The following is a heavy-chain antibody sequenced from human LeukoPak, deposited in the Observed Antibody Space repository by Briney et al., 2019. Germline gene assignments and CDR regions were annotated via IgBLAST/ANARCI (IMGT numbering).Heavy chain of an antibody. CDR3: ARDMVV. J-gene: IGHJ4*02. Sequence: SETLSLTCTVSGGSISTYFWSWIRQPPGKGLEWIGYIYYSGSTNYNPSLKSRVTISIDTSKNQFSLKLSSVTAADTAVYYCARDMVVGGQGTLVTVSS. CDR1: GGSISTYF. D-gene: IGHD2-21*01. CDR2: IYYSGST. V-gene: IGHV4-59*12.